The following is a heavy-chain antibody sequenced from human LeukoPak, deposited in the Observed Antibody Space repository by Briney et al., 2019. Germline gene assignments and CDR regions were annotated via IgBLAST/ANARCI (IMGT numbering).Heavy chain of an antibody. CDR1: GASISSYY. CDR2: IYYTGST. J-gene: IGHJ4*02. D-gene: IGHD3-10*01. V-gene: IGHV4-59*01. CDR3: ARVGGH. Sequence: SETLSLTCTVSGASISSYYWSWIRQPPKKGLEWIGYIYYTGSTNYNPSLKSRVTISVDTSKNQFSLKLSSVTAADTAIYYCARVGGHWGQGTLVTVSS.